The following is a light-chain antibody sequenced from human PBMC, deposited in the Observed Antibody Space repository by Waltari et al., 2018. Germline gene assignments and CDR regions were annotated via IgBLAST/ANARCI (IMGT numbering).Light chain of an antibody. J-gene: IGLJ2*01. CDR2: KNN. V-gene: IGLV1-44*01. Sequence: QSVLTQPPSASGTPGQRVTIFCSGSTSNIGSNTVDWYQHLPGTAPKLLIYKNNQRPSGVPDRFPGSKSGTSASLAISGLQSDDEADYYCAAWDDSLNGHVVFGGGTKLTVL. CDR3: AAWDDSLNGHVV. CDR1: TSNIGSNT.